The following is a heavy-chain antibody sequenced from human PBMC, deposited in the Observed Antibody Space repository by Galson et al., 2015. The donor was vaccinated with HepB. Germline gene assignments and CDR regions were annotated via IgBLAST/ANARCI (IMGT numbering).Heavy chain of an antibody. Sequence: SVKVSCKASGYTFTGYYIHWVRQAPGHGLEWMGRVNSNSGDTNYAQKFQGRVTMTRDTSISTAYMELNILRSDDTAVYYCARDGGGGIVASKFWGQGTLVTVSS. CDR1: GYTFTGYY. J-gene: IGHJ4*02. V-gene: IGHV1-2*06. CDR3: ARDGGGGIVASKF. CDR2: VNSNSGDT. D-gene: IGHD5-12*01.